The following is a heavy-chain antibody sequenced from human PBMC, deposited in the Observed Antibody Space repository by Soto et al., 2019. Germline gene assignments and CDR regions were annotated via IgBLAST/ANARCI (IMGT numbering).Heavy chain of an antibody. Sequence: LSLTCTVSGGSISSGGYYWSWIRQHPGKGLEWIGYIYYSGSTYYNPSLKSRVTISVDTSKNQFSLKLSSVTAADTAVYYCARVLRYFDWSHPYYYYYYYGMDVWGQGTTVTVSS. J-gene: IGHJ6*02. CDR1: GGSISSGGYY. V-gene: IGHV4-31*03. CDR2: IYYSGST. CDR3: ARVLRYFDWSHPYYYYYYYGMDV. D-gene: IGHD3-9*01.